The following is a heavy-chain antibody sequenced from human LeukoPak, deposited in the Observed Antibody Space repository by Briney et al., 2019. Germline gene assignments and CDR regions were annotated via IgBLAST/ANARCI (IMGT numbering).Heavy chain of an antibody. D-gene: IGHD5-12*01. CDR3: ASFSGYEYYYYGMGV. CDR2: IKQDGSEK. Sequence: PGGSLRLSCAASGFTFSSYWMSWVRQAPGKGLEWVANIKQDGSEKYYVDSVKGRFTISRDNAKNSLYLQMNSLRAEDTAVYYCASFSGYEYYYYGMGVWGKGTTVTVSS. CDR1: GFTFSSYW. J-gene: IGHJ6*04. V-gene: IGHV3-7*03.